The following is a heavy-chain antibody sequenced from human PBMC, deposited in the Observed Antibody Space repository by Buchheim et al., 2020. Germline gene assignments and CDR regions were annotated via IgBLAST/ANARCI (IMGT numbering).Heavy chain of an antibody. CDR2: FRGSSGTT. CDR1: GFPFSSYA. D-gene: IGHD4-17*01. CDR3: AKETVTAGAGYYGMDV. J-gene: IGHJ6*01. V-gene: IGHV3-23*01. Sequence: EVQLLESGGGLIQPGGSLRLSCAASGFPFSSYAMSWVRQAPGKGREWGSSFRGSSGTTYYADSVKGRVTITRDNAKNTLYLQMNSLRAGDTAVYYCAKETVTAGAGYYGMDVWGQGTT.